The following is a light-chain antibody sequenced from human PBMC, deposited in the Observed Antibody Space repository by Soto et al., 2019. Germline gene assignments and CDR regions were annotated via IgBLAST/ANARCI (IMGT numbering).Light chain of an antibody. J-gene: IGKJ4*01. V-gene: IGKV3-20*01. CDR3: QQYDSSPLT. CDR1: QTIFTN. CDR2: GAS. Sequence: EIVLTQSPGTLSVSPGETASLSCRASQTIFTNLAWYQQRPGQAPRVLIYGASRRATGIPDRFSGSGSGTDFTLTISRLEPEDFAVYYCQQYDSSPLTFGGGTKVDIK.